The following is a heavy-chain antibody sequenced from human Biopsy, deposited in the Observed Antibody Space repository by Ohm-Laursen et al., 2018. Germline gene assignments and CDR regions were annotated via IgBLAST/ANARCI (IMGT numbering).Heavy chain of an antibody. Sequence: SETLSLTCTVSGGSIGGSGDYWSWIRQPPGKGLEWIGYISDTGTTNYNPSLRGRVTLSMDTSKRQFSLKLSFVTAADTAVYYCARWTPEYDSSRYYLDAFDIWGQGTKVTVSS. CDR2: ISDTGTT. CDR3: ARWTPEYDSSRYYLDAFDI. V-gene: IGHV4-61*05. CDR1: GGSIGGSGDY. J-gene: IGHJ3*02. D-gene: IGHD3-22*01.